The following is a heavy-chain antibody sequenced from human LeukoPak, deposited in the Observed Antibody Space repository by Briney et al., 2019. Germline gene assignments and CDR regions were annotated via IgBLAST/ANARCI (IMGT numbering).Heavy chain of an antibody. V-gene: IGHV3-11*01. D-gene: IGHD3-10*01. CDR2: ISTSGSAV. CDR3: ARRAPSYYNSWSPTHDYGMDV. J-gene: IGHJ6*02. Sequence: GGSLRLSCAASGFAFSDYYMAWIRQSPGKGLEWISYISTSGSAVYYADSVKGRFTMSRDNAKNSLYLQMNSLRAEDTAVYYCARRAPSYYNSWSPTHDYGMDVWGQGTTVNVSS. CDR1: GFAFSDYY.